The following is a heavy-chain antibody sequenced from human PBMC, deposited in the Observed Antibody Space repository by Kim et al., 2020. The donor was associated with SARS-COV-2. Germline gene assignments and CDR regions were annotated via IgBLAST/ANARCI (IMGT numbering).Heavy chain of an antibody. CDR2: ISSSSSYI. Sequence: GGSLRLSCAASGFTFSDYTMNWVRQAPGKGLEWVSSISSSSSYIDYADSVKGRFTISRDNAKNSLYLQMNSLRAEDTAVYYCARGASYAYIWGSYLVDYFYSWAQGTLVTVSS. CDR3: ARGASYAYIWGSYLVDYFYS. CDR1: GFTFSDYT. D-gene: IGHD3-16*01. V-gene: IGHV3-21*01. J-gene: IGHJ4*02.